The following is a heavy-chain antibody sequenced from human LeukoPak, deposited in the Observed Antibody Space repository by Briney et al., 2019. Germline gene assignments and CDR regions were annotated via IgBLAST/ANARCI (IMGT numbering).Heavy chain of an antibody. CDR1: GFPLSYYI. CDR2: ISYDGSNK. CDR3: ARDDLYYGSGSYYKMGFDY. V-gene: IGHV3-30-3*01. D-gene: IGHD3-10*01. J-gene: IGHJ4*02. Sequence: GGSLRLSCAASGFPLSYYIMHWVRQAPGKGLEWVAVISYDGSNKYYADSVKGRFTISRDNSKNTLYLQMNSLRAEDTAVYYCARDDLYYGSGSYYKMGFDYWGQGTLVTVSS.